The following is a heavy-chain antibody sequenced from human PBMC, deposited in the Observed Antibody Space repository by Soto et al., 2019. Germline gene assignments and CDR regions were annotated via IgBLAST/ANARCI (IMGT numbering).Heavy chain of an antibody. J-gene: IGHJ4*02. D-gene: IGHD2-15*01. V-gene: IGHV1-69*06. CDR2: VIPIFGTP. Sequence: QVQLVQSGAEVKKPGSSVKVSCKSSGGTFGSYAISWVRQAPGQGLEWMGGVIPIFGTPHYAQKFHGRVTITADIPTSTADLELSSLKSADTAVYYCAKIRWTISLQEEDAIWGQGTVVPVSS. CDR3: AKIRWTISLQEEDAI. CDR1: GGTFGSYA.